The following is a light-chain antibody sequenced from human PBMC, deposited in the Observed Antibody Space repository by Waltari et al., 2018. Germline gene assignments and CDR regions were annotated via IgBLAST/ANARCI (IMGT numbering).Light chain of an antibody. CDR1: QDISNY. Sequence: DIQMTQSPSYLSASVGDRVTITCQASQDISNYLNWYQQKPGQAPKLLIYDASNLETGVPSRFSGSGSGTDFTFTINSLQPEDIATYYCQQYDHFPRGTFGQGTRLEIK. J-gene: IGKJ5*01. CDR3: QQYDHFPRGT. CDR2: DAS. V-gene: IGKV1-33*01.